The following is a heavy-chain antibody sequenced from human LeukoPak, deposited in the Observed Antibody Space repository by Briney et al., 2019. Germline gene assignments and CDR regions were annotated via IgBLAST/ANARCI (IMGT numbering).Heavy chain of an antibody. V-gene: IGHV1-8*01. D-gene: IGHD2-21*01. CDR2: INPNSGNT. J-gene: IGHJ6*03. CDR3: ASVDNGYYYYYMDV. CDR1: GYTFTSYD. Sequence: ASVTLSCKASGYTFTSYDINWVRQAPAPGLELKGRINPNSGNTGYEQNVQGRVTMTRNTSISTAYMEQRRLRSVAPAETYWASVDNGYYYYYMDVGGKGTTVTTSS.